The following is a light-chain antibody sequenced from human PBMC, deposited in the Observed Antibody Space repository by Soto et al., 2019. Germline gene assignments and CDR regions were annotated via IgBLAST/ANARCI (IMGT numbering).Light chain of an antibody. V-gene: IGKV1-39*01. CDR3: QQSYSIFT. CDR2: AAS. J-gene: IGKJ4*01. Sequence: DIQMSQSPSSLSASVGDRFTITCRTSQSINTYLNWFQQKPGEAPKLLIFAASSLQSGVPSRFSGSGSGTDFTLTISSLQPEDFAIYYCQQSYSIFTFGGGTKVDI. CDR1: QSINTY.